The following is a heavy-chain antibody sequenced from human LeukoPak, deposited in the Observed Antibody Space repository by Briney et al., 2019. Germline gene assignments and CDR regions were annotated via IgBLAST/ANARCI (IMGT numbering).Heavy chain of an antibody. CDR1: GYTFTSYG. V-gene: IGHV1-18*01. CDR2: ISAYNGNT. Sequence: GASVKVSCKASGYTFTSYGISWVRQAPGQGLEWMGWISAYNGNTNYAQKLQGRVTMTTDTSTSTAYMELRSLRSDDTAVYYCARGARTMELWFGELWYYYMDVWGKGTTVTISS. CDR3: ARGARTMELWFGELWYYYMDV. D-gene: IGHD3-10*01. J-gene: IGHJ6*03.